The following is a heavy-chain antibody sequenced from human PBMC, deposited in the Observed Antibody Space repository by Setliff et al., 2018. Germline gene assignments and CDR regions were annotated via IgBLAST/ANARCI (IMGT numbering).Heavy chain of an antibody. J-gene: IGHJ3*02. D-gene: IGHD3-22*01. CDR3: ARDLDYQYYYETSGRDAFDI. Sequence: GASVKVSCKTSGFTFYTFGFSWVRQAPGQGLEWMGWISAYDGKTNYAQKLQGRVTMTTDTSTSTAYMELRSLRSDDTAVYYCARDLDYQYYYETSGRDAFDIWGLGTMVTVSS. CDR1: GFTFYTFG. V-gene: IGHV1-18*01. CDR2: ISAYDGKT.